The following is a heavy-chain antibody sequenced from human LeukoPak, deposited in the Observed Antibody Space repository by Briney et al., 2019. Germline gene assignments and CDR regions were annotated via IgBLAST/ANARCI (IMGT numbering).Heavy chain of an antibody. V-gene: IGHV4-59*01. J-gene: IGHJ4*02. CDR1: GGSISSYY. Sequence: SETLSLTCTVSGGSISSYYWSWIRQPPGKGLEWIGSIYYSGSTNYNPSLKSRVTVSIQTSKNQFSLQLSSVTAADTAIYFCARASVGGYNLYYFDYWGQGTLVTASS. D-gene: IGHD5-24*01. CDR2: IYYSGST. CDR3: ARASVGGYNLYYFDY.